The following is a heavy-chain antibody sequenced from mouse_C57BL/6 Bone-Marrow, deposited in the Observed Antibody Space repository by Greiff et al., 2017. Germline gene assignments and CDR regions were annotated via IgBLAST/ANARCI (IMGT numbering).Heavy chain of an antibody. J-gene: IGHJ3*01. CDR2: ISSGGSYT. CDR3: ARHMAYYSNYVAY. CDR1: GFTFSSYG. V-gene: IGHV5-6*01. D-gene: IGHD2-5*01. Sequence: EVMLVESGGDLVKPGGSLKLSCAASGFTFSSYGMSWVRQTPDKRLAWVATISSGGSYTYYPDSVKGRFTISRDNAKNTLYLQMSSLKSEDTAMYYCARHMAYYSNYVAYRGQGTLVTVSA.